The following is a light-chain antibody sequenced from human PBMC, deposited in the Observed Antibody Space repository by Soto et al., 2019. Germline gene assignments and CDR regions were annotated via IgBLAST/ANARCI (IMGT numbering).Light chain of an antibody. CDR1: QSIRRW. CDR2: DAS. CDR3: QQYNSYSPAT. J-gene: IGKJ1*01. V-gene: IGKV1-5*01. Sequence: SMLSASVGDRVTIACRASQSIRRWLAWYQQKPGKAPKLLIFDASTLESGVPSRFSGRGSETEFTLTISSLQPDDFATYYCQQYNSYSPATFGQGTKVDIK.